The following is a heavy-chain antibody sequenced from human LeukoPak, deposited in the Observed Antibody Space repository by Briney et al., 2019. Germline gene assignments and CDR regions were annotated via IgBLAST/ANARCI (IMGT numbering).Heavy chain of an antibody. J-gene: IGHJ3*02. CDR3: AKDLRYCGGDCYSADAFDI. Sequence: GGSLRLSXAASGFTFRSYTMNWVRQAPGKGLEWVSGISGSGRRTYYADSVKGRFTISRDNFKNTLYLQMNSLRAEDTAIYYCAKDLRYCGGDCYSADAFDIWGQGTMVTVSS. D-gene: IGHD2-21*01. V-gene: IGHV3-23*01. CDR2: ISGSGRRT. CDR1: GFTFRSYT.